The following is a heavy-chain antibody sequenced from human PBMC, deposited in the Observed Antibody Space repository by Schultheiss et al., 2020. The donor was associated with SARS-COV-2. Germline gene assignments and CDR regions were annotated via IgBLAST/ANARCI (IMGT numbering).Heavy chain of an antibody. CDR3: ASLRLGYCSSTSCYWGLGYLQH. J-gene: IGHJ1*01. Sequence: SETLSLTCAVYGGSISSYYWSWIRQPPGKGLEWIGYIYYSGSTNYNPSLKSRVTISVDTSKNQFSLKLSSVTAADTAVYYCASLRLGYCSSTSCYWGLGYLQHWGQGTLVTVSS. CDR1: GGSISSYY. CDR2: IYYSGST. D-gene: IGHD2-2*01. V-gene: IGHV4-59*12.